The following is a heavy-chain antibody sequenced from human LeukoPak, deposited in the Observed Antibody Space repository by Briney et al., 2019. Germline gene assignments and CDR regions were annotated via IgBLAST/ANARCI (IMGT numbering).Heavy chain of an antibody. CDR3: VRGGGNFDC. J-gene: IGHJ4*02. V-gene: IGHV6-1*01. CDR2: TFYRSEWYY. CDR1: GDSVSSNTAA. Sequence: PSQTLSLTCAISGDSVSSNTAAWNWIRQSPSRGLEWLGRTFYRSEWYYQYGVSVRGRITINPDTSMNQFSLQLSSVTPEDSAVYYCVRGGGNFDCWGQGTLVTVSS.